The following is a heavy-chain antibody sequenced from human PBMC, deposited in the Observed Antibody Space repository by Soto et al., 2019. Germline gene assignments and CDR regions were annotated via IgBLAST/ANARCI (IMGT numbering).Heavy chain of an antibody. CDR3: ASLGPLGATPRDY. J-gene: IGHJ4*01. Sequence: SETLSLTCAVSGGSIRSSNWWTWVRPPPGKGLEWIGEIYHTENTHYNPSLKSRVTISLDKSKSQFFLHLKSVTAADTAVYYCASLGPLGATPRDYWGHGTLVTVSS. V-gene: IGHV4-4*02. CDR2: IYHTENT. CDR1: GGSIRSSNW. D-gene: IGHD1-26*01.